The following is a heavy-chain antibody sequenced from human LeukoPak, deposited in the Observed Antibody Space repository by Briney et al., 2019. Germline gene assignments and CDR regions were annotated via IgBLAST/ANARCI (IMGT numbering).Heavy chain of an antibody. CDR1: GVSISSSNSY. Sequence: PSETLSLTCTVSGVSISSSNSYWGWIRQPPGKGLEWIGSIYYSRNTYYNASLKSQVSISIDTSKNQFSLRLTSVTAADTAVYYCARQTGSGLFILPGGQGTLVTVSS. D-gene: IGHD3/OR15-3a*01. CDR2: IYYSRNT. V-gene: IGHV4-39*01. J-gene: IGHJ4*02. CDR3: ARQTGSGLFILP.